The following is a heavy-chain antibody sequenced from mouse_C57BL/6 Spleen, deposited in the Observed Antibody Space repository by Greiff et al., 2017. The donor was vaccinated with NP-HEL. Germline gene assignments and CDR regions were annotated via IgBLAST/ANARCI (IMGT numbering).Heavy chain of an antibody. CDR3: ARSYDYDYFDY. Sequence: VQLQQPGAELVRPGTSVKLSCKASGYTFTSYWMHWVKQRPGQGLEWIGVIDPSDSYTNYNQKFKGKATLTVDTSSSTAYMQLSSLTSEDSAVYYCARSYDYDYFDYWGQGTTLTVSS. J-gene: IGHJ2*01. CDR1: GYTFTSYW. V-gene: IGHV1-59*01. D-gene: IGHD2-4*01. CDR2: IDPSDSYT.